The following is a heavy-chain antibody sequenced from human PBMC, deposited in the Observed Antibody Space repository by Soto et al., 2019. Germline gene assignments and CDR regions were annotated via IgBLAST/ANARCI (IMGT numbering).Heavy chain of an antibody. V-gene: IGHV5-10-1*01. Sequence: GESLKISCDGSGYSFTIDCISLVLQMPGKGLEWMGRIDPSDSYTNYSPSFQGHVTISADKSISTAYLQWSSLKASDTAMYYCAREGIAARPDYYYYGMDVWGQGTTVTVSS. J-gene: IGHJ6*02. CDR3: AREGIAARPDYYYYGMDV. CDR1: GYSFTIDC. D-gene: IGHD6-6*01. CDR2: IDPSDSYT.